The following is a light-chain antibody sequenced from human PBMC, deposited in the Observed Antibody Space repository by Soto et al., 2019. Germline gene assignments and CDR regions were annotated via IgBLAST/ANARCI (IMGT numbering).Light chain of an antibody. CDR3: TSYTNSHTLYVV. J-gene: IGLJ2*01. Sequence: QSVLTQPASVSGSPGQSITISCTGTSSDVGGFSYVSWYQQLPGKAPKLIIYEVSNRPSGVSTRFSGSKSGNTASLTISGLPAEDEADYYCTSYTNSHTLYVVFGGGTKVTVL. CDR2: EVS. V-gene: IGLV2-14*01. CDR1: SSDVGGFSY.